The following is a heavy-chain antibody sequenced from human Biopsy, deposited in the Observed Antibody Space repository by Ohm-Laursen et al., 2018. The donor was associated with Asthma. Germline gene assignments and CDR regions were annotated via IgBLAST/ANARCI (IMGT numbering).Heavy chain of an antibody. J-gene: IGHJ4*02. V-gene: IGHV3-30*03. CDR2: ISYDGSNK. D-gene: IGHD5-18*01. CDR1: GFTFSSYG. Sequence: SLRLSCAAPGFTFSSYGMHWVRQAPGKGLEWVAVISYDGSNKYYADSVRGRFTISRDNSKNTLYLQMNSLRDEDTAVYYCARFKRGYSYGYAGVFDYWGQGTLVTVSS. CDR3: ARFKRGYSYGYAGVFDY.